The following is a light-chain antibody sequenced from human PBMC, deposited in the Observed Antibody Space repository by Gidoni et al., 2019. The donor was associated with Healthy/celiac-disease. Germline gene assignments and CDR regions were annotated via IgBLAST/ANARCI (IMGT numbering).Light chain of an antibody. CDR3: QQRSNWPPGCT. V-gene: IGKV3-11*01. Sequence: EIVFTQSPATLSSSPGERATLACRASQSVSSYLAWYQQKPGQAPRLLIYDASSRATGIPARFSGSGSETDFTLSISSREPEDIAGYYCQQRSNWPPGCTFXPXTKVDIK. J-gene: IGKJ3*01. CDR1: QSVSSY. CDR2: DAS.